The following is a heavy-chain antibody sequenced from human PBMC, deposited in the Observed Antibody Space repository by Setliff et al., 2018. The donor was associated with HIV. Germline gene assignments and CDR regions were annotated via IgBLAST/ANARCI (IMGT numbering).Heavy chain of an antibody. D-gene: IGHD6-13*01. J-gene: IGHJ6*03. CDR2: IYPGDSDT. Sequence: PGESLKISCRGSGYSFTTRWIGWVRQMPGKGLEWMGIIYPGDSDTRYSPSFRGQVTISVDKSLNTAYLQWGSLKASDTAMYYYVKQATFYYYMDVWGRGTSVTVSS. V-gene: IGHV5-51*01. CDR1: GYSFTTRW. CDR3: VKQATFYYYMDV.